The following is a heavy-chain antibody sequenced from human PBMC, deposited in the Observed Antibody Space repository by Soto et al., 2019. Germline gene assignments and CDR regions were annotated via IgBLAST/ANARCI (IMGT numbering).Heavy chain of an antibody. J-gene: IGHJ4*02. D-gene: IGHD3-16*02. Sequence: SETLSLTCAVYGGSFSGYYWSWIRQPPGKGLEWIGEINHSGSTNYNPSLKSRVTISVDTSKNQFSLKLSSVTAADTAVYYCARARIYDYIWGSYRQRTQIYFDYWGQGTLVTVSS. CDR3: ARARIYDYIWGSYRQRTQIYFDY. CDR2: INHSGST. V-gene: IGHV4-34*01. CDR1: GGSFSGYY.